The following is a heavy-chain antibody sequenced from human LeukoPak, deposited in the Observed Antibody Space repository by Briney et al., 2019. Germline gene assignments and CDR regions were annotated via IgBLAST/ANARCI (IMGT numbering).Heavy chain of an antibody. CDR2: ISGSGGST. Sequence: GGPLRLSCAASGLTLSSYAMSWVRQAPGKGLEWVSGISGSGGSTYYADSVKGRFTISRDNSKNTLYVQMNSLRAEDTAVYYCAKGYSSSHRWFDPWGQGTLVIVSS. J-gene: IGHJ5*02. CDR1: GLTLSSYA. D-gene: IGHD6-13*01. CDR3: AKGYSSSHRWFDP. V-gene: IGHV3-23*01.